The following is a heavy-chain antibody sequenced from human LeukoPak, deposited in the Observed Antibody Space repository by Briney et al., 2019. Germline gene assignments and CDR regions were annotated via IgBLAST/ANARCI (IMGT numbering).Heavy chain of an antibody. CDR3: ARAEYSSGWPIYYYYGMDV. V-gene: IGHV1-8*01. J-gene: IGHJ6*02. Sequence: ASVKVSCKASGYTFTSYDINWVRQATGQGLEWMGWMNPNSGNTGYAQRFQGRVTMTRNTSISTAYMELSSLRSEDTAVYYCARAEYSSGWPIYYYYGMDVWGQGTTVTVSS. CDR2: MNPNSGNT. D-gene: IGHD6-19*01. CDR1: GYTFTSYD.